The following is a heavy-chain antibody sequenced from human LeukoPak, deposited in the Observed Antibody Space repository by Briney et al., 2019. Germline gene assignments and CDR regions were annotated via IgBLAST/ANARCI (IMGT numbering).Heavy chain of an antibody. CDR3: AHSQWLEGRFDS. CDR1: GFSVTTSGVD. D-gene: IGHD6-19*01. CDR2: IYWNDDK. V-gene: IGHV2-5*01. J-gene: IGHJ4*02. Sequence: SGAPQVNPTQTRILTCTLSGFSVTTSGVDVGWMRQPPGKALEWLALIYWNDDKYYSPSLKCRLTITKDTSKNQVVLTMTNMDPVDTATYYCAHSQWLEGRFDSWAQGTLVAVSS.